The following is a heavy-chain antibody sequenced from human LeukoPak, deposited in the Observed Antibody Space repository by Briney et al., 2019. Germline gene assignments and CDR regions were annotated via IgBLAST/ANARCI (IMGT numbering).Heavy chain of an antibody. V-gene: IGHV4-34*01. D-gene: IGHD3-22*01. CDR2: INHSGST. Sequence: SETLSLTCAVYGGSFSGYYWSWIRQPPGKGLERIGEINHSGSTNYNPSLKSRVTISVDTSKNQFSLKLSSVTAADTAVYYCARGTGYYDSSGSDLDYWGQGTLVTVSS. J-gene: IGHJ4*02. CDR1: GGSFSGYY. CDR3: ARGTGYYDSSGSDLDY.